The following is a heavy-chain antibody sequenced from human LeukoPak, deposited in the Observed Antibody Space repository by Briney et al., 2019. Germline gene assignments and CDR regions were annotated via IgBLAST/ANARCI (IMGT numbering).Heavy chain of an antibody. D-gene: IGHD3-22*01. Sequence: SETLSLTCTVSGYSISSGNYWDWIRQPPGKGLEWIGYIYYSGSTNYNPSLKSRVTISVDTSKNQFSLKLSSVTAADTAVYYCARVLYYYDSSGYYEYFDYWGQGTLVTVSS. CDR2: IYYSGST. J-gene: IGHJ4*02. CDR1: GYSISSGNY. CDR3: ARVLYYYDSSGYYEYFDY. V-gene: IGHV4-38-2*02.